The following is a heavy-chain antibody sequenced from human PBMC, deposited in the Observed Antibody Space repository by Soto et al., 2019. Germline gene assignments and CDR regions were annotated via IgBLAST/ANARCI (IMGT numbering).Heavy chain of an antibody. CDR2: INHSGST. V-gene: IGHV4-34*01. D-gene: IGHD3-3*01. Sequence: PSETLSLTCAVYGGSFSGYYWSWIRQPPGKGLEWIGEINHSGSTNYNPSLKSRVTISVDTSKNQFSLKLSSVTAADTAVYYCARDRDFWSGYYIRYYYYGMDVWGQGTTVTVSS. CDR3: ARDRDFWSGYYIRYYYYGMDV. J-gene: IGHJ6*02. CDR1: GGSFSGYY.